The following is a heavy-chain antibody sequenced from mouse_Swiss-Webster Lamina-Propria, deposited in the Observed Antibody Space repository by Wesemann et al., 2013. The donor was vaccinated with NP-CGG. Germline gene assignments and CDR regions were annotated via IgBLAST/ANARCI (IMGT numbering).Heavy chain of an antibody. D-gene: IGHD4-1*01. CDR3: AKANWDDY. V-gene: IGHV14-3*02. CDR1: GFNIKDTY. J-gene: IGHJ2*01. CDR2: IDPANGNT. Sequence: EVQLQQSGAELVKPGASVKLSCTASGFNIKDTYMHWVKQRPEQGLEWIGRIDPANGNTKYDPKFQGKATITADTSSNTAYLQLSSLTSEDTAVYYCAKANWDDYWGQGTTLTVSS.